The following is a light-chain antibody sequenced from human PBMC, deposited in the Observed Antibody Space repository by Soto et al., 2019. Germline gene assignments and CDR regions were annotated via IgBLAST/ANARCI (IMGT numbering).Light chain of an antibody. CDR2: AAS. V-gene: IGKV1-39*01. J-gene: IGKJ2*01. Sequence: DIQMTQSPSSLSASLGDRVTITCRASQSISTYLNWYQQKPGKAPKLLIYAASSLQSGVPSRFSGSGSGTDFTXTISSLQPEDFATYFCQESYSTPYTFGLGT. CDR1: QSISTY. CDR3: QESYSTPYT.